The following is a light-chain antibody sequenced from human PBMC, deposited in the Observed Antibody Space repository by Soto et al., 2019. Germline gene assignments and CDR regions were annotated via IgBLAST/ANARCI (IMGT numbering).Light chain of an antibody. CDR1: HSVSSS. J-gene: IGKJ1*01. CDR3: QHYNTLPWT. CDR2: GAS. V-gene: IGKV3-15*01. Sequence: ELVMTQSPSTLSVSPGESATLSCRASHSVSSSLAWYQQKPGQTPRLLIYGASTRDTGVSARFSGSGSGTEFTLTIGSLQSEDFAVYYCQHYNTLPWTFGQGPMV.